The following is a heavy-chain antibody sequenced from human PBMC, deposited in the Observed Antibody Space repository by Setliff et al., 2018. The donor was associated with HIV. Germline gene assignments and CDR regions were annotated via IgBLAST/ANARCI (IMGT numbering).Heavy chain of an antibody. CDR2: IYTGGNA. J-gene: IGHJ4*02. V-gene: IGHV4-4*02. CDR3: ARRPYYFDY. CDR1: GGSISSSNW. Sequence: SETLSLTCAVSGGSISSSNWWSWVRQPPGKGLEWIGHIYTGGNANYNPSLQSRVTISVDTSKKQFSLKLSSVTAADTAVYYCARRPYYFDYWGQGTLVTVSS.